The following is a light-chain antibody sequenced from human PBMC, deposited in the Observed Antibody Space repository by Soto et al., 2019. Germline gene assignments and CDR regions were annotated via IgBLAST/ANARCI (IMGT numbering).Light chain of an antibody. CDR1: QSVTSSY. CDR2: GAG. CDR3: QQYGSTPPIT. J-gene: IGKJ3*01. V-gene: IGKV3-20*01. Sequence: EIVLTQSPGTLSLSPGERATLSCRASQSVTSSYLAWYQQQPGQAPRLLIFGAGSRATGIPDRFSGSGSGTDFTLTISRLEPEDFAVYYCQQYGSTPPITFGPGTKV.